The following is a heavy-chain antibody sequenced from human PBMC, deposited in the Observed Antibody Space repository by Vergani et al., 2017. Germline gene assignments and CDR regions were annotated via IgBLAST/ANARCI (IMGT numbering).Heavy chain of an antibody. J-gene: IGHJ4*02. CDR1: GGSISSYY. CDR3: ASVRVTIFGVVMSFDY. V-gene: IGHV4-4*09. D-gene: IGHD3-3*01. Sequence: QVQLQESGPGLVKPSETLSLTCTVSGGSISSYYWSWIRQPPGKGLEWIGYIYTSGSTNYNPSLKSRVTISVDTSKNQFSLKLSSVTAADTAVYYCASVRVTIFGVVMSFDYWGQGTLVTVSS. CDR2: IYTSGST.